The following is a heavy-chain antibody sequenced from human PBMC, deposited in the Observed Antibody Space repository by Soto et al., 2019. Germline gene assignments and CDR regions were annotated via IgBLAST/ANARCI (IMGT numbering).Heavy chain of an antibody. D-gene: IGHD2-2*01. V-gene: IGHV3-15*01. CDR3: TTDHHFVVVPAAKTFRYGY. J-gene: IGHJ4*02. Sequence: GGSLRLSCAASGFTFSNAWMSWVRQAPGKGLEWVGRIKSKTDGGTTDYAAPVKGRFTISRDDSKNTLYLQMNSLKTEDTAVYYCTTDHHFVVVPAAKTFRYGYWGQGTLVTVSS. CDR2: IKSKTDGGTT. CDR1: GFTFSNAW.